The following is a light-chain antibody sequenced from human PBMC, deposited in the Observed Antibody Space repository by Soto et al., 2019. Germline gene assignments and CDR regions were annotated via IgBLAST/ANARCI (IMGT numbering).Light chain of an antibody. V-gene: IGKV1-5*03. CDR3: QQYHSSVGT. CDR1: QSIVRW. Sequence: DIQMTQSPSTLSASVGDSVTITCRASQSIVRWLAWYQQKPGKAPKLLIYQASSLESGVPSRFSGSGSGAEFTLTISSLQPDDFATYYCQQYHSSVGTFGQGTKVEIK. CDR2: QAS. J-gene: IGKJ1*01.